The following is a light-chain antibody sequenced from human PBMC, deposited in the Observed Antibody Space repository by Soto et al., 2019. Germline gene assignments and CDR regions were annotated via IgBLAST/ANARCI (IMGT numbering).Light chain of an antibody. CDR3: QQYAKSPIT. CDR2: GAS. Sequence: EDVFTESPGTLSLSPGESATLSCWASQTVGANYLAWYQQKPGQAPRLLIYGASNRATGLSDRFSGSGSGTDFTLTISRLEPEDSAVYYCQQYAKSPITFGQGTRLEIK. J-gene: IGKJ5*01. CDR1: QTVGANY. V-gene: IGKV3-20*01.